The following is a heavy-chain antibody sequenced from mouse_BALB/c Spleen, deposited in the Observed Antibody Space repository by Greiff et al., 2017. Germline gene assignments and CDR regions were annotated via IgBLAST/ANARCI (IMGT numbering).Heavy chain of an antibody. J-gene: IGHJ4*01. CDR3: ARGGYGNLYAMDY. Sequence: EVMLVESGGGLVKPGGSLKLSCAASGFTFSSYAMSWVRQTPEKRLEWVASISSGGSTYYPDSVKGRFTISRDNARNILYLQMSSLRSEDTAMYYCARGGYGNLYAMDYWGQGTSVTVSS. V-gene: IGHV5-6-5*01. D-gene: IGHD2-1*01. CDR2: ISSGGST. CDR1: GFTFSSYA.